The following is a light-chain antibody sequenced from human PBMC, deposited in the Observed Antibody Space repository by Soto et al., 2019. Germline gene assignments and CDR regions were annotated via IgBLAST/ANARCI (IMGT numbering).Light chain of an antibody. CDR2: EVS. CDR3: SSYTSGSAWV. Sequence: QSALTQPASVSGSPGQSIAISCTGTSSDVGGFDYVSWYQQHPGKAPKLIIYEVSNRPSGISNRFSGSKSAYTASLTISGLQAEDEADYYFSSYTSGSAWVFSGGTKLTVL. V-gene: IGLV2-14*01. J-gene: IGLJ3*02. CDR1: SSDVGGFDY.